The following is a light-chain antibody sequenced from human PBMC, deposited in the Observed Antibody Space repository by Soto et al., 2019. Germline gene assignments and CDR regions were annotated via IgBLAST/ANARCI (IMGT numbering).Light chain of an antibody. J-gene: IGLJ1*01. CDR2: EVS. CDR3: SSYTSSSTLCV. CDR1: SSDVGGYNY. Sequence: QSSLTQPACVSGSPGQSITISCTGTSSDVGGYNYVSWYQQHPGKAPKLMIYEVSNRPSGVSNRFSGSKSGNTASLTISGLQAEDEADYYCSSYTSSSTLCVFGTGTKLTVL. V-gene: IGLV2-14*01.